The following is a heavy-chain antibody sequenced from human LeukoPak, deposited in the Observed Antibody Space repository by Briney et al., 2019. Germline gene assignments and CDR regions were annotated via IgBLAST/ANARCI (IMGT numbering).Heavy chain of an antibody. D-gene: IGHD5-24*01. CDR1: GFTFSSYA. CDR2: ISYDGSNK. V-gene: IGHV3-30-3*01. Sequence: GGSLRLSCAASGFTFSSYAMHWVRQAPGKGLEWVAVISYDGSNKYYADSVKGRFTISRDNSKNTLYLQMNSLRAEDTAVYYCATEDGYNGKWGQGTLVTVSS. CDR3: ATEDGYNGK. J-gene: IGHJ4*02.